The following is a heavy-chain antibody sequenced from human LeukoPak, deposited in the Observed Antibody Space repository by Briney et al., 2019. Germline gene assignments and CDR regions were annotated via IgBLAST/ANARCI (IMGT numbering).Heavy chain of an antibody. D-gene: IGHD3-22*01. V-gene: IGHV4-30-4*01. CDR1: GGSISNYY. J-gene: IGHJ4*02. CDR3: ARVGDSSGYYDYFDY. CDR2: IYYSGGT. Sequence: SETLSLTCSVSGGSISNYYWSWIRQPPGKGLEWIGYIYYSGGTYYNPSLKSRVTISVDTSKNQFSLKLSSVTAADTAVYYCARVGDSSGYYDYFDYWGQGTLVTVSS.